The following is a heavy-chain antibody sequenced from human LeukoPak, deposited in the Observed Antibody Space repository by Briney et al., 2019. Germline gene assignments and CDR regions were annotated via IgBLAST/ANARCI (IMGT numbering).Heavy chain of an antibody. J-gene: IGHJ4*02. D-gene: IGHD4/OR15-4a*01. V-gene: IGHV3-7*01. Sequence: GGSLRLSCAASGFTFNYYSMNWVRQAPGKGLEWVASIKQDGSEKYYVDSVKGRVTISRDNAKNSLYLQMNSLRAEDTAVYYCARVFGAGYSDYWGQGTLVTVSS. CDR3: ARVFGAGYSDY. CDR1: GFTFNYYS. CDR2: IKQDGSEK.